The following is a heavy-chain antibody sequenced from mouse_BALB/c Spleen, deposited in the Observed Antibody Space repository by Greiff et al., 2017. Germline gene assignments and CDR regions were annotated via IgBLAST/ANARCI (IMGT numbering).Heavy chain of an antibody. CDR2: INPSNGRT. CDR1: GYTFTSYW. CDR3: ARGDDGYQFAY. V-gene: IGHV1S81*02. Sequence: VQLQQPGAELVKPGASVKLSCKASGYTFTSYWMHWVKQRPGQGLEWIGEINPSNGRTNYNEKFKSKATLTVDKSSSTAYMQLSSLTSEDSAVYYGARGDDGYQFAYWGQGTLVTVSA. D-gene: IGHD2-3*01. J-gene: IGHJ3*01.